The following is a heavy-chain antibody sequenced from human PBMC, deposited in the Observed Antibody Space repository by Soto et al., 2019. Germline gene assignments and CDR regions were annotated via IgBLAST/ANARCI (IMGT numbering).Heavy chain of an antibody. CDR3: ARGKVDYFDY. CDR2: MNPNSGNT. CDR1: GYTFTSYD. D-gene: IGHD1-26*01. J-gene: IGHJ4*02. V-gene: IGHV1-8*01. Sequence: GASVKVSCKTSGYTFTSYDINWVRQATGQGLEWMGWMNPNSGNTGHAQKFQGRVTMTRNTSISTAYMELSSLRSEDTAVYYCARGKVDYFDYWGQGTLVTVCS.